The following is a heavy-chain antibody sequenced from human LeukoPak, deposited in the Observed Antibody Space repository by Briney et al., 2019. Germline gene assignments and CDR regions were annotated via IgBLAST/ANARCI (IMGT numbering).Heavy chain of an antibody. CDR3: ARDRYCSSTSCYIDY. CDR1: GGSFSGYY. Sequence: SETLSLTCAVYGGSFSGYYWSWLRQPPGKGLEWIGEINHSGSTNYNPSLKSRVTISVDTSKNQFSLKLSSVTAADTAVYYCARDRYCSSTSCYIDYWGQGTLVTVSS. V-gene: IGHV4-34*01. D-gene: IGHD2-2*02. CDR2: INHSGST. J-gene: IGHJ4*02.